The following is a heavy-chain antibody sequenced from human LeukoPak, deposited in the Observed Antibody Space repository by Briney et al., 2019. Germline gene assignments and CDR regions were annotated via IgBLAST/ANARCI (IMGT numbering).Heavy chain of an antibody. Sequence: PSETLSLTCTVSGRSINGYYWSWIRQPPGMGPEWLGYIYFSGSTNYNPSLKSRVTISLDTSKNQLSLRLSSVTAADSAVSYCASSKAVAGTPFDSWGQGTLVTVSS. CDR1: GRSINGYY. V-gene: IGHV4-59*01. CDR2: IYFSGST. CDR3: ASSKAVAGTPFDS. J-gene: IGHJ4*02. D-gene: IGHD6-19*01.